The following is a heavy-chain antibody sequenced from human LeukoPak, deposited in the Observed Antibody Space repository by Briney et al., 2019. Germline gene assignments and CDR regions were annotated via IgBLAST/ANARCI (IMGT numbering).Heavy chain of an antibody. J-gene: IGHJ4*02. CDR3: ARDRASGGYYND. Sequence: GGSLRLSCAASGFTFSTYTVNWVRQAPGKGLEWVSSVTSSGTYTHYAASVMGRFTISRDNARNSLYLQMTNLRAEDTALYYCARDRASGGYYNDWGQGTLVTVSS. CDR2: VTSSGTYT. CDR1: GFTFSTYT. V-gene: IGHV3-21*01. D-gene: IGHD3-22*01.